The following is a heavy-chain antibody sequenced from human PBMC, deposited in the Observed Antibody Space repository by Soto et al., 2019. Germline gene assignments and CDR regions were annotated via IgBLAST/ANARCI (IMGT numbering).Heavy chain of an antibody. J-gene: IGHJ4*02. V-gene: IGHV4-59*01. D-gene: IGHD6-19*01. CDR2: AFYDGDA. CDR3: ARGSGWLDY. Sequence: SETLSLTCTISGTSSSHYYWTWIRQPPGGGLEWIGYAFYDGDADYNPSLEARVTMSVDASKNLVSLNLKSVTAADTARHYCARGSGWLDYWGPGSLVTVSS. CDR1: GTSSSHYY.